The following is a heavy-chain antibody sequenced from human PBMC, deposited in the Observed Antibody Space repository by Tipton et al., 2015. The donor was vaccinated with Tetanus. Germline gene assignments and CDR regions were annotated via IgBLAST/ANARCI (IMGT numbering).Heavy chain of an antibody. D-gene: IGHD1-7*01. V-gene: IGHV1-69*01. Sequence: QVQLVQSGAEVKKPGSSVKVSCKASGGTFSSYAISWVRQAPGQGLEWMGGIIPIFGTANYAQKFQGRVTITADESTSTAYMELSSPRSEDTAVYYCARVSREGPELELDAFDIWGQGTMVTVSS. CDR2: IIPIFGTA. CDR1: GGTFSSYA. CDR3: ARVSREGPELELDAFDI. J-gene: IGHJ3*02.